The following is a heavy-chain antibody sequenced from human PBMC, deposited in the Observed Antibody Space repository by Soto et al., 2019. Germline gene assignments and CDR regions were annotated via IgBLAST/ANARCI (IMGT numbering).Heavy chain of an antibody. CDR3: ARGYSSSWYGSDYYYYGMDV. J-gene: IGHJ6*02. CDR1: GYTFTSYG. V-gene: IGHV1-18*01. D-gene: IGHD6-13*01. CDR2: ISAYNGNT. Sequence: APVKVSCKASGYTFTSYGISWVRQTPGQGLEWMGWISAYNGNTNYAQKHQGRVTMTTNTYTSTAYKELRSLRSDDTAVYYCARGYSSSWYGSDYYYYGMDVWGQGTTVTVSS.